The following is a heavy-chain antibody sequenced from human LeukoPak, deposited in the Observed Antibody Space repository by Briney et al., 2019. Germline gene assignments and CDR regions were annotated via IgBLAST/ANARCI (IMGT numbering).Heavy chain of an antibody. J-gene: IGHJ4*02. V-gene: IGHV3-7*01. CDR3: ARDSSSGWDSQYYFDY. CDR2: IKQDGSER. Sequence: GGSLRLSCAASGFTFSNYWMSWVRQAPGKGLQWVANIKQDGSERYYVDSVKGRFTISRDNAKKSLYLQMNSLRAEDTTVYYCARDSSSGWDSQYYFDYWGQGTLVTVSS. CDR1: GFTFSNYW. D-gene: IGHD6-19*01.